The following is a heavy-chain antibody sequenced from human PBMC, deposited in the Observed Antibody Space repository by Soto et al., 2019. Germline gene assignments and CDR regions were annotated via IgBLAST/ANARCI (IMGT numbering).Heavy chain of an antibody. CDR2: IKEDGSAQ. CDR3: ARHPSCAFSSSCYRSQVYGMDV. V-gene: IGHV3-7*01. CDR1: GFPFNIYW. J-gene: IGHJ6*02. D-gene: IGHD6-13*01. Sequence: GGSLRLSCVASGFPFNIYWMSLVRQSPGRGLEWVADIKEDGSAQYSVDSVKGRFAISRDNAKNSVYMQMNSLRPEDTAVYYCARHPSCAFSSSCYRSQVYGMDVWGQGATVTVSS.